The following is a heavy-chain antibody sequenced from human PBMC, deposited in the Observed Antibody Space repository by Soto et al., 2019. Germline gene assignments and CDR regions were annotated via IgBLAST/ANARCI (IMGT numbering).Heavy chain of an antibody. Sequence: GGSLRLSCVASGFTFSSYAMSWVRQAPGKGLEWVSGISGSGGNTYYADSVKGRFTISRDNSNNTLYLQMNSLRADDTAVYFCARDLWFGELKEYYFDYWGQGTLVTVSS. CDR3: ARDLWFGELKEYYFDY. V-gene: IGHV3-23*01. J-gene: IGHJ4*02. CDR2: ISGSGGNT. D-gene: IGHD3-10*01. CDR1: GFTFSSYA.